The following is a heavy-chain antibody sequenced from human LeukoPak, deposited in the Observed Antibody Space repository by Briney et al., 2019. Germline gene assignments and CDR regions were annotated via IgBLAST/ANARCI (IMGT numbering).Heavy chain of an antibody. Sequence: PGGSLRLSCAASGFTFSSYSMNWVRQAPGKGLEWVSSISSSSSYIYYADSVKGRFTISRDNAKNSLYLQMNSLRAEDTAVYYCAGTMVRGVIINWFDPWGQGTLVTVSS. J-gene: IGHJ5*02. V-gene: IGHV3-21*01. CDR1: GFTFSSYS. D-gene: IGHD3-10*01. CDR2: ISSSSSYI. CDR3: AGTMVRGVIINWFDP.